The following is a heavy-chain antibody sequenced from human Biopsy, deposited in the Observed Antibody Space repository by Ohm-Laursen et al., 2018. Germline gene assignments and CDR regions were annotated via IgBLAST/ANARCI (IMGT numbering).Heavy chain of an antibody. CDR2: IFKDGNT. J-gene: IGHJ4*02. CDR3: ARVGSGWAPFDK. Sequence: SDTLSLTWAVSGYSISSDYRWGWIRQAPGKTLEWLGNIFKDGNTHYNPSLRSRLIISIDTSKNQFSLMMTSVSGADTAAYFCARVGSGWAPFDKWGPGTLVTVSS. D-gene: IGHD6-19*01. V-gene: IGHV4-38-2*01. CDR1: GYSISSDYR.